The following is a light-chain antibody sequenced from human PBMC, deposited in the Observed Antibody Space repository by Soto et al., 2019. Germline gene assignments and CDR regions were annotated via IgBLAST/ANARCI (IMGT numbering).Light chain of an antibody. Sequence: QSALTQPRSVSGSPGRSVPISCTGTSSDVGGYNYVSWYQQHPGKAPKLMIYDVSKRPSGVPDRFSGSKSGNTASLTISGLQAEDEADYYCCSYAGSYTFVFGTGTKLTVL. CDR1: SSDVGGYNY. CDR2: DVS. CDR3: CSYAGSYTFV. V-gene: IGLV2-11*01. J-gene: IGLJ1*01.